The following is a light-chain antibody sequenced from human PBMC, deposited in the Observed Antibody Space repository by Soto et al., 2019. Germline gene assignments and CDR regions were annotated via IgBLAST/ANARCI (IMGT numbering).Light chain of an antibody. V-gene: IGKV3-15*01. CDR3: QQYNNWPRT. J-gene: IGKJ3*01. CDR1: QSVSSN. CDR2: GAS. Sequence: EIVMTQSPATLSVSPGERATLSCRASQSVSSNLGWYQQKPGQAPRLLIYGASTRATGIPARFSGSGSGTELTLTMISLQSEDFAVYYCQQYNNWPRTFGPGTKVHIK.